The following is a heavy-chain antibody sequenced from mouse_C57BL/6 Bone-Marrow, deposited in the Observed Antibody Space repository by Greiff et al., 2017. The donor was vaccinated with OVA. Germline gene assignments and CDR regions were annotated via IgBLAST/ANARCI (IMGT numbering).Heavy chain of an antibody. J-gene: IGHJ3*01. Sequence: QVQLQQPGAELVRPGSSVTLSCKASGYTFTSYWMDWVKQRPGQGLEWIGNIYPSNSETHYNQQFKDKATLTVDNSSSTSYMQLSSLTSEDSAVYYCARDPFAYWGQGTLVTVSA. CDR2: IYPSNSET. CDR3: ARDPFAY. V-gene: IGHV1-61*01. CDR1: GYTFTSYW.